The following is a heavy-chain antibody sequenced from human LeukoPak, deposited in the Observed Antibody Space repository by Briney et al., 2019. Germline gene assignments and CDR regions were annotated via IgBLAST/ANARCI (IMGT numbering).Heavy chain of an antibody. CDR1: GYTFTSYD. Sequence: ASVKVSCKASGYTFTSYDINWVRQATGQGLEWMGWMNPNSGNTGYAQKFQDRVTMTRSTSISTAYMDLSSLTSEDTAVYYCARVTRGGSMFDPWGQGTLVTVSS. CDR2: MNPNSGNT. J-gene: IGHJ5*02. D-gene: IGHD3-10*01. CDR3: ARVTRGGSMFDP. V-gene: IGHV1-8*01.